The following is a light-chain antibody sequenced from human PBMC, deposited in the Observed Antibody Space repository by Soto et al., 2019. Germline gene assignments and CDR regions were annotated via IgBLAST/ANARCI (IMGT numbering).Light chain of an antibody. CDR2: DAS. V-gene: IGKV1-5*01. Sequence: IQMTRSPSTLSASVGDRVTITCRASQSVSSWLAWYQQKPGKAPKVLIYDASSLESGVPSRFSGSGSGTEFTLTISSLQPDDFATYYCQQYNRYWTFGQGTKV. J-gene: IGKJ1*01. CDR1: QSVSSW. CDR3: QQYNRYWT.